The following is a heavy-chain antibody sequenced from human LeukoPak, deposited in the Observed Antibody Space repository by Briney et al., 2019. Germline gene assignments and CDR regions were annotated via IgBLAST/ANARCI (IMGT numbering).Heavy chain of an antibody. CDR1: GFTFSSHA. J-gene: IGHJ4*02. V-gene: IGHV3-64D*06. Sequence: GGSLRLSCSASGFTFSSHAMHWVRQAPGKGLEYVSAISSNGGSTYYADSVKGRFTISRDSYKNTLYLQMSSLRAEDTAVYYCVKDGRMATITYNDLFDYWGQGTLVTVSS. CDR2: ISSNGGST. D-gene: IGHD5-24*01. CDR3: VKDGRMATITYNDLFDY.